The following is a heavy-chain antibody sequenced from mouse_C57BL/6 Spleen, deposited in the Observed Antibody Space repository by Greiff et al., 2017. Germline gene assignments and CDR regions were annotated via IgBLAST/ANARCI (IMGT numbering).Heavy chain of an antibody. Sequence: LVESGPGLVKPSQSLSLTCSVTGYSITSGYYWNWIRQFPGNKLEWMGYISYDGSNNYNPSLKNRISITRDTSKNQFFLKLNSVTTEDTATYYCARDYSKGDSWFAYWGQGTLVTVSA. CDR3: ARDYSKGDSWFAY. D-gene: IGHD2-5*01. V-gene: IGHV3-6*01. CDR2: ISYDGSN. CDR1: GYSITSGYY. J-gene: IGHJ3*01.